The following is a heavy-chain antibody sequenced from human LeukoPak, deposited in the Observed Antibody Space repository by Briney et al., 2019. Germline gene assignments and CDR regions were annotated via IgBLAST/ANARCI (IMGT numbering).Heavy chain of an antibody. CDR2: IYNGGST. D-gene: IGHD3-10*01. CDR1: GFTVSSNY. Sequence: GGSLRLFCAASGFTVSSNYMNWVRRAPGKGLEWVSVIYNGGSTYYADSVKGRFTISRDNSKNMVYLQMNSLRAEDTAVYYCARDGLWSNFDYWGQGTLVTVSS. CDR3: ARDGLWSNFDY. J-gene: IGHJ4*02. V-gene: IGHV3-66*01.